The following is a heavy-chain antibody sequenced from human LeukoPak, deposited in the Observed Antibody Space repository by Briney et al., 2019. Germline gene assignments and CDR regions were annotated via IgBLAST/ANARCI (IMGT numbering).Heavy chain of an antibody. CDR3: AKGGNIRVLDYYYYMDV. J-gene: IGHJ6*03. D-gene: IGHD2/OR15-2a*01. CDR1: GGTFSSYA. Sequence: ASVRVSCKASGGTFSSYAISWVRQAPGQGLEWMGGIIPIFGTANYAQKFQGRVTITADKSTSTAYMELSSLRSEDTAVYYCAKGGNIRVLDYYYYMDVWGKGTTVTVSS. V-gene: IGHV1-69*06. CDR2: IIPIFGTA.